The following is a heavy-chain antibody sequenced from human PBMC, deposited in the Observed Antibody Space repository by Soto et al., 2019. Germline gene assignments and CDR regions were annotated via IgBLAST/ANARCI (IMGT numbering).Heavy chain of an antibody. CDR3: TTDGDTTYYDILTGYYKLDVHY. D-gene: IGHD3-9*01. V-gene: IGHV3-15*07. CDR1: GFTFSNAW. Sequence: GGSLRLSCAASGFTFSNAWMNWVRQAPGKGQEWVCRIKSKTDGGTTDYAAPVKGRFTISRDDSKNTLYLQMNSLKTENTAVYYCTTDGDTTYYDILTGYYKLDVHYWGQGTLVTVSS. CDR2: IKSKTDGGTT. J-gene: IGHJ4*02.